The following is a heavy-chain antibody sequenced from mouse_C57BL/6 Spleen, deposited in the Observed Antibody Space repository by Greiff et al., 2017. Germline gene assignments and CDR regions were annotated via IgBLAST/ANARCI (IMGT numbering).Heavy chain of an antibody. CDR2: INYDGSST. CDR3: ARDRTYGSSYWYFDV. CDR1: GFTFSDYY. D-gene: IGHD1-1*01. J-gene: IGHJ1*03. Sequence: DVKLVESEGGLVQPGSSMKLSCTASGFTFSDYYMAWVRQVPEKGLEWVANINYDGSSTYYLDSLKSRFIISRDNAKNILYLQMSSLKSEDTATYYCARDRTYGSSYWYFDVWGTGTTVTVSS. V-gene: IGHV5-16*01.